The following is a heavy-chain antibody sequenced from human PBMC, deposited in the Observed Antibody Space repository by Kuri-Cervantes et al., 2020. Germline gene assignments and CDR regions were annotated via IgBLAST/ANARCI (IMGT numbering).Heavy chain of an antibody. D-gene: IGHD5-18*01. CDR3: ARDRTRYSYGPEVYYYYYYYMDV. CDR1: GFTFSSYG. Sequence: GGSLRLSCAASGFTFSSYGMHWVRQAPGKGLEWVAVIWYDGSHKYSADSVKGRFAISRDNSKNTLYLQMNSLRAEDTAVYYCARDRTRYSYGPEVYYYYYYYMDVWGKGTTVTVSS. V-gene: IGHV3-33*01. CDR2: IWYDGSHK. J-gene: IGHJ6*03.